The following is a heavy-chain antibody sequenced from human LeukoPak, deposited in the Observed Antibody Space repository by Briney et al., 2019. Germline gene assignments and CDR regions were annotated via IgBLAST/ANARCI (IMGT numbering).Heavy chain of an antibody. CDR2: ISYDGSNK. CDR1: GFTFSSYG. D-gene: IGHD6-19*01. Sequence: GGSMRLSCAASGFTFSSYGMHWVRQAPGKGLEWVAVISYDGSNKYYADSVKGRFTISRDNSKNTLYLQMNSLRAEDTAVYYCAKEGSVGGWFCGAKNYFDYWGQGTLVTVSS. CDR3: AKEGSVGGWFCGAKNYFDY. V-gene: IGHV3-30*18. J-gene: IGHJ4*02.